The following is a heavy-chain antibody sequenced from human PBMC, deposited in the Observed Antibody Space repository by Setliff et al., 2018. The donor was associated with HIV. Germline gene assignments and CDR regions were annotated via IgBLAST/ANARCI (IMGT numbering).Heavy chain of an antibody. Sequence: GESLKISCAASGFTFSNYWMGWVRQAPGKGLEWVANIKEDGSEKDYVDSVKGRFTISRDNAKNSLYLQMNSLRVEDTAVYYCAREFLSGGSCYNYWGQGTLVTVSS. V-gene: IGHV3-7*01. CDR3: AREFLSGGSCYNY. J-gene: IGHJ4*02. CDR2: IKEDGSEK. CDR1: GFTFSNYW. D-gene: IGHD2-21*01.